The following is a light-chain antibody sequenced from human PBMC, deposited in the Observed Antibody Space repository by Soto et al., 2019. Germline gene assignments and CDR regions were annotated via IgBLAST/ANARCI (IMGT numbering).Light chain of an antibody. CDR1: QSVSSN. Sequence: EIVMTQSPATLSVPPGERATLSCRASQSVSSNLAWYEQKPGQPPWRLVYGASTRATGIPARLTGSGSGTEFTLTISSLQSEDFVVYYCQQYNNWTWTFGQGTKVDI. CDR2: GAS. CDR3: QQYNNWTWT. J-gene: IGKJ1*01. V-gene: IGKV3-15*01.